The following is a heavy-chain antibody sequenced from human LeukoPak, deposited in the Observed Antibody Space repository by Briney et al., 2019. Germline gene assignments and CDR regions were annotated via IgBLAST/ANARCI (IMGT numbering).Heavy chain of an antibody. V-gene: IGHV3-33*01. D-gene: IGHD2-2*02. CDR2: IWYDGSNK. CDR3: ARESGCSSTSCYTLPSYYYYGMDV. J-gene: IGHJ6*02. CDR1: GFTFSSYG. Sequence: PGGSLRLSCASSGFTFSSYGMHWVRQARGKGLEWVAVIWYDGSNKYYADSVKDRFTIYRHNSKNTLYLQMNSLRAEDTAVYYCARESGCSSTSCYTLPSYYYYGMDVWGQGTTVTVSS.